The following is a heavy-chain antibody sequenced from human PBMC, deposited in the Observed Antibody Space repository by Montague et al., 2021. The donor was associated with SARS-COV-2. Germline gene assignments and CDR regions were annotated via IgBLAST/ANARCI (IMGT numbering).Heavy chain of an antibody. D-gene: IGHD6-19*01. V-gene: IGHV4-30-2*01. CDR2: LFHTATP. J-gene: IGHJ5*02. CDR1: GGSISSGGFS. Sequence: TLSLTCSLSGGSISSGGFSWSWIRQPPGQGLEWIGHLFHTATPHYSPSLQSRVSISIYRSKNQFSLNLDSVTAADTAVYYCARLKVAPNGGWNWFDPWGQGILVTVSS. CDR3: ARLKVAPNGGWNWFDP.